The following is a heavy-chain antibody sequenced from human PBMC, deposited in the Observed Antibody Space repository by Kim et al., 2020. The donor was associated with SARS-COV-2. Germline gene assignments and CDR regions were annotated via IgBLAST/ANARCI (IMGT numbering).Heavy chain of an antibody. J-gene: IGHJ6*02. D-gene: IGHD3-22*01. Sequence: GGSLRLSCAASGFTFSSYSMNWVRQAPGKGLEWVSYISSSSSTIYYADSVKGRFTISRDNAKNSLYLQMNSLRDEDTAVYYCARDPTSTMITKGYYYYGMDVWGQGTTVTVS. V-gene: IGHV3-48*02. CDR3: ARDPTSTMITKGYYYYGMDV. CDR2: ISSSSSTI. CDR1: GFTFSSYS.